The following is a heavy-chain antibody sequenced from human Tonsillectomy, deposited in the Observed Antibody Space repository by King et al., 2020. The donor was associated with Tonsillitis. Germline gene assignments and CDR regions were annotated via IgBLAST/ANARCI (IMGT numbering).Heavy chain of an antibody. CDR1: GGSFSGYY. V-gene: IGHV4-34*01. CDR2: INHSGST. J-gene: IGHJ3*02. CDR3: ARGQGYCSSTSCAFDI. Sequence: VQLQQWGAGLLKPSETLSLTCAVYGGSFSGYYWSWIRQPPGKGLEWIGEINHSGSTNYNPSLKSRVTISRDTSKNQVSLKLSSVTAADTAVYYCARGQGYCSSTSCAFDIWGQGTMVTVSS. D-gene: IGHD2-2*01.